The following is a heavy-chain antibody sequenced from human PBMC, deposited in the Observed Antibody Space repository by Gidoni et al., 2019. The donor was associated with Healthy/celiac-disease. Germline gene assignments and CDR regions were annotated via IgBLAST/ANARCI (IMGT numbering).Heavy chain of an antibody. D-gene: IGHD3-22*01. CDR1: GGSISSSSYY. J-gene: IGHJ3*02. CDR3: ARQYYDSSGYYDAFDI. Sequence: QLQLQESGPGLVKPSETLSLTCTVSGGSISSSSYYWGWIRQPPGKGLEWIGSIYYSGSTYYNPSLKSRVTISVDTSKNQFSLKLSSVTAADTAVYYCARQYYDSSGYYDAFDIWGQGTMVTVSS. CDR2: IYYSGST. V-gene: IGHV4-39*01.